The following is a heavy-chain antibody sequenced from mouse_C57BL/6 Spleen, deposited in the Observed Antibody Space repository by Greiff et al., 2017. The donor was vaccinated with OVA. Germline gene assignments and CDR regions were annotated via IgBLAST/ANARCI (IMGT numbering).Heavy chain of an antibody. Sequence: QVQLQQPGAELVRPGTSVKLSCKASGYTFTSYWMHWVKQRPGQDLEWIGVIDPSDSYTNYNQKFKGKATLTVDTSSSTAYMQLSSLTSEDSAVYYCARGDSKTHYFDYWGQGTTLTVSS. CDR1: GYTFTSYW. J-gene: IGHJ2*01. CDR3: ARGDSKTHYFDY. D-gene: IGHD2-5*01. V-gene: IGHV1-59*01. CDR2: IDPSDSYT.